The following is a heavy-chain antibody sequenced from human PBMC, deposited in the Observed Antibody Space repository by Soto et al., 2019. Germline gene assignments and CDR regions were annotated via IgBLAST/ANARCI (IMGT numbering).Heavy chain of an antibody. D-gene: IGHD3-3*01. CDR1: GGSISSGGYY. V-gene: IGHV4-31*03. Sequence: QVQLQESGPGLVKPSQTLSLTCTVSGGSISSGGYYWSRIRQPPGKGLEWSGYIYYSGSTYYNPSLKSRVTISVDTSKNQFSLKLSSVTAADTAVYYCARSQYDFWSGYGAANFDYWGQGTLVTVSS. CDR3: ARSQYDFWSGYGAANFDY. CDR2: IYYSGST. J-gene: IGHJ4*02.